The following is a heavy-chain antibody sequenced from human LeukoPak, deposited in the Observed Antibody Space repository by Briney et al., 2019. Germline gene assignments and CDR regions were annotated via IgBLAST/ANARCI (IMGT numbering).Heavy chain of an antibody. Sequence: ASVKVSCKAFGYTFTSNYMHWVRQAPGQGPEWMGVISPSGGSTTYAQKFQGRVTLTRDMSTSTAYMELRSLRSDDTAVYYCAREYYGSGSYYDAFDFWGQGTMVTVSS. CDR2: ISPSGGST. V-gene: IGHV1-46*01. D-gene: IGHD3-10*01. J-gene: IGHJ3*01. CDR1: GYTFTSNY. CDR3: AREYYGSGSYYDAFDF.